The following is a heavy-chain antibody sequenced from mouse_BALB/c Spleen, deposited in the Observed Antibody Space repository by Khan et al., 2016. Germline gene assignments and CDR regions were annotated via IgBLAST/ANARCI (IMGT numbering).Heavy chain of an antibody. CDR2: TNPYTGEP. Sequence: QVQLKQSGPELKKPGETVKISCKASGYTFTNYGMNWVKQTPETGLKWMGWTNPYTGEPTYADDFKGRFAFSLETSATTAYLQINNLKNEDTATYICARSSYYGYYYAMDYWGQGTSVTVSS. V-gene: IGHV9-3-1*01. J-gene: IGHJ4*01. CDR3: ARSSYYGYYYAMDY. D-gene: IGHD1-2*01. CDR1: GYTFTNYG.